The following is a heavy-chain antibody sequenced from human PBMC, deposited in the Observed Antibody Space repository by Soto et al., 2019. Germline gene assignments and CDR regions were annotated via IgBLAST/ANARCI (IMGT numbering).Heavy chain of an antibody. Sequence: SVKVSCKASGFTFTSSSVQWVRQSRGQRLEWIGWIVVGSGNTNYAQKFQERVTITRDMSTSTAYMELSSLRSEDTAVYYCAASRGGGATDYWGQGTLVTVSS. CDR2: IVVGSGNT. J-gene: IGHJ4*02. V-gene: IGHV1-58*01. CDR1: GFTFTSSS. D-gene: IGHD1-26*01. CDR3: AASRGGGATDY.